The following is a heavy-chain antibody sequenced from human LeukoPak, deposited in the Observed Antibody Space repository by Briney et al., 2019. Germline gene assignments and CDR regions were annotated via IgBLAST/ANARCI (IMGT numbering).Heavy chain of an antibody. CDR3: VWYIVPTVLYFDY. J-gene: IGHJ4*02. CDR2: ISGSGGST. V-gene: IGHV3-23*01. D-gene: IGHD2-15*01. Sequence: GGSLRLSCAASGFTFDVYGMSSVRHAPRKGLEWVSAISGSGGSTYHADSVKGRLTISRDNYKNTLYLQMNSLRAEDTAVYYCVWYIVPTVLYFDYWGQGTLVTVSS. CDR1: GFTFDVYG.